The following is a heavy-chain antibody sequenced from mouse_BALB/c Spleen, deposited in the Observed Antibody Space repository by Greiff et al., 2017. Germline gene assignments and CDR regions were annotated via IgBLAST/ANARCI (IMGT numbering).Heavy chain of an antibody. Sequence: EVKVEESGGGLVQPGGSLKLSCAASGFTFSSYTMSWVRQTPEKRLEWVAYISNGGGSTYYPDTVKGRFTISRDNAKNTLYLQMSSLKSEDTAMYYCARRGEAWFAYWGQGTLVTVSA. CDR3: ARRGEAWFAY. V-gene: IGHV5-12-2*01. CDR2: ISNGGGST. J-gene: IGHJ3*01. CDR1: GFTFSSYT.